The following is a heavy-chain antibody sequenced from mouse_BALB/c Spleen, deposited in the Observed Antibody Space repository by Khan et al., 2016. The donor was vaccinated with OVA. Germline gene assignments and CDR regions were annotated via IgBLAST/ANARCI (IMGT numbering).Heavy chain of an antibody. CDR3: VREGAYHRSDGWFAY. Sequence: QVQLKESGAELARPGASVKMSCKASGYTFTSYTMHWVRQRPGQAPEWIGHVNPSNCYTNYNQNFKDKATLIVDKSSSTAYMQLSSLTSEDSAVYYGVREGAYHRSDGWFAYWGQGTLVTVSA. V-gene: IGHV1-4*01. D-gene: IGHD2-14*01. J-gene: IGHJ3*01. CDR1: GYTFTSYT. CDR2: VNPSNCYT.